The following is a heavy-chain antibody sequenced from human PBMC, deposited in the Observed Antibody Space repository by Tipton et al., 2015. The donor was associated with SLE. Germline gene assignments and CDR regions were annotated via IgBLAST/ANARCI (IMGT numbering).Heavy chain of an antibody. D-gene: IGHD3-22*01. CDR2: VYTSGSA. Sequence: TLSLTCTVSGGSISSSDYYWGWIRRPPGKGLEWLGSVYTSGSAYYNPALNSRVTISVDTSKKQLSLSLSSVTAADTAVYYCARLTYYDSSGYYYYDYWGQGTLVTVSS. CDR3: ARLTYYDSSGYYYYDY. V-gene: IGHV4-39*07. CDR1: GGSISSSDYY. J-gene: IGHJ4*02.